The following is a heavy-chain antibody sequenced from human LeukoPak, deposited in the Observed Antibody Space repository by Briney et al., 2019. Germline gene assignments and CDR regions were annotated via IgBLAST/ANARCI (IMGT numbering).Heavy chain of an antibody. CDR3: ARGQDIVVVPAALDY. D-gene: IGHD2-2*01. V-gene: IGHV1-69*01. J-gene: IGHJ4*02. CDR2: IIPIFGTA. Sequence: SVKVSCKASGGTFSSYATSWVRQAPGQALELMGGIIPIFGTANYAQKFQGRVTSTADESTSTAYMELSSLRSEDTAVYYCARGQDIVVVPAALDYWGQGTLVTVSS. CDR1: GGTFSSYA.